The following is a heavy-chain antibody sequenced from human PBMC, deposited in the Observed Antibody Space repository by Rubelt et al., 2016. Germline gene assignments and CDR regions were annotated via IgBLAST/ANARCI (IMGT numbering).Heavy chain of an antibody. CDR3: AREGYYYDSSGYYSEGYYYGMDV. Sequence: INPSGGSTSYAQKFQGRVTITADKSTSTAYMELSSLRSEDTAVYYCAREGYYYDSSGYYSEGYYYGMDVWGQGTTVTVSS. J-gene: IGHJ6*02. D-gene: IGHD3-22*01. V-gene: IGHV1-46*01. CDR2: INPSGGST.